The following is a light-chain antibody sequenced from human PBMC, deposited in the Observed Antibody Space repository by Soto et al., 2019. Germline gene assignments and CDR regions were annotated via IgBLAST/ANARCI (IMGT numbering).Light chain of an antibody. CDR2: TAS. J-gene: IGKJ3*01. CDR1: QNISIF. V-gene: IGKV1-39*01. Sequence: DIQLTKSPSSLSASVGDRVTITCRASQNISIFLNWYQQKPGKAPKLLIYTASDLESGVPSRISGGGSGREFTLSTSSLQSEDFATYDCQQSYSTLVTFGRGTKVDIK. CDR3: QQSYSTLVT.